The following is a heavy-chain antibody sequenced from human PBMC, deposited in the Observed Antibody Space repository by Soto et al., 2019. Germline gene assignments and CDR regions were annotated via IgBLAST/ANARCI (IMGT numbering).Heavy chain of an antibody. V-gene: IGHV3-11*01. J-gene: IGHJ4*02. CDR3: AREVNPAPRYSYGYDSAY. CDR1: GFTFSDYY. D-gene: IGHD5-18*01. CDR2: ICSDGSTI. Sequence: QVQLVESGGGLVKPGGSLRLSCAASGFTFSDYYMRWIRQAPGKGLEWVSYICSDGSTIYYADSVKGRFTISRDNSKNSLYLQMNILGAEDTAVYYYAREVNPAPRYSYGYDSAYWGQGNLVTVFS.